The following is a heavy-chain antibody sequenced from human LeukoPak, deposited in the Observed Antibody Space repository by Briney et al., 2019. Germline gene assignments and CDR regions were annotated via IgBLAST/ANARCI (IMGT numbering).Heavy chain of an antibody. CDR2: IWYDGSNK. J-gene: IGHJ6*02. Sequence: PRRSLRLSCAASGFTFSSYGMHWVRQAPGKGLEWVAVIWYDGSNKYYADSVKGRFTISRDNSKNTLYLQMNSLRAEDTAVYYCARDSGYDFSYGMDVWGQGTTVTVSS. D-gene: IGHD5-12*01. CDR3: ARDSGYDFSYGMDV. CDR1: GFTFSSYG. V-gene: IGHV3-33*01.